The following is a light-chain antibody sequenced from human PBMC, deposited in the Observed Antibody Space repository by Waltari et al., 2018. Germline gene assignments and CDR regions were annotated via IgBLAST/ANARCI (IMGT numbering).Light chain of an antibody. CDR2: GNT. J-gene: IGLJ3*02. V-gene: IGLV1-40*01. Sequence: QSVLTQPPSISGAPGQKVTIPCTGGSSNFGAGYDVHWYQQSPGAAPKLLIFGNTNRASGVPGRFSGSKSGTSASLAIAGLQSEDEAVYYCQSFDSSLSASVFGGGTKLTVL. CDR3: QSFDSSLSASV. CDR1: SSNFGAGYD.